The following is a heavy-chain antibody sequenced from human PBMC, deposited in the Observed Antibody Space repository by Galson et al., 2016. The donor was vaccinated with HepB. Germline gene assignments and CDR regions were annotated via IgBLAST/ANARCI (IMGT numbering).Heavy chain of an antibody. D-gene: IGHD3-10*01. CDR2: IFYSGST. CDR3: ARDRGFVKRSLVQRPSYLFYGVDV. CDR1: GGSISNSY. V-gene: IGHV4-59*01. J-gene: IGHJ6*04. Sequence: SETLSLTCAVSGGSISNSYWSWIRQSPGTGLEWIGYIFYSGSTTYNPSLKSRVTISVDTSKSLFSLTLKSVTAADTAVYYCARDRGFVKRSLVQRPSYLFYGVDVWGKATTVTVPS.